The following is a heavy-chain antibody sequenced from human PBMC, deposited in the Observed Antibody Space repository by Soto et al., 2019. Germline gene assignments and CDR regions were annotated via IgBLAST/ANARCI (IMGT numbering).Heavy chain of an antibody. V-gene: IGHV1-2*02. Sequence: RASVKVSCKASGYTFTGYYMHWVRQAPGQGLEWMGWINPNSGGTNYAQKFQGRVTMTRDTSISTAYMELSRLRSDDTAVYYCARVGTREYSYGLSYWYFDLWGRGTLVTVSS. CDR2: INPNSGGT. J-gene: IGHJ2*01. CDR1: GYTFTGYY. D-gene: IGHD5-18*01. CDR3: ARVGTREYSYGLSYWYFDL.